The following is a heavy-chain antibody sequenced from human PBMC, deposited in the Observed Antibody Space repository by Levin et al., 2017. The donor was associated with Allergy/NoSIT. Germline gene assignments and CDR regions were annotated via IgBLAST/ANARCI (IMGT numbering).Heavy chain of an antibody. J-gene: IGHJ6*03. CDR2: IKQDGSEK. CDR3: ARVFTVTYYYYYYMDV. CDR1: GFTFSSYW. Sequence: SCAASGFTFSSYWMSWVRQAPGKGLEWVANIKQDGSEKYYVDSVKGRFTISRDNAKNSLYLQMNSLRAEDTAVYYCARVFTVTYYYYYYMDVWGKGTTVTVSS. D-gene: IGHD4-17*01. V-gene: IGHV3-7*04.